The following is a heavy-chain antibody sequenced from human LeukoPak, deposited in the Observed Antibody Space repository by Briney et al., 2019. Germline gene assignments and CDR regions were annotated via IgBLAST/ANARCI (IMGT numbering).Heavy chain of an antibody. CDR3: ATMTAVVTLTFDAFDT. Sequence: GASVKVSCKVSGYTLSELSLHWVRQAPGKGLEWMGGFNPEDGETIYAQKFQGRVTMTEDTSTNTAYMELRSLRSEDTAVYFCATMTAVVTLTFDAFDTWGQGTMVTVSS. D-gene: IGHD4-23*01. J-gene: IGHJ3*02. V-gene: IGHV1-24*01. CDR1: GYTLSELS. CDR2: FNPEDGET.